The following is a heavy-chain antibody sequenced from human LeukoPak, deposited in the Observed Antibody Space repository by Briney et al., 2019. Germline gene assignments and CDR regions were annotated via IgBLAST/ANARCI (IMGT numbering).Heavy chain of an antibody. V-gene: IGHV4-39*01. CDR3: AISNYYGRRAFDI. CDR2: IYYSGST. D-gene: IGHD3-10*02. J-gene: IGHJ3*02. Sequence: SETLSLTCTVSGGSISSSSYYWGWIRQPPGKGLEWIGSIYYSGSTYYNPSLKSRVTISVDTSKNQFSLKLSSVTAADTAVYYCAISNYYGRRAFDIWGQGTMVTVSS. CDR1: GGSISSSSYY.